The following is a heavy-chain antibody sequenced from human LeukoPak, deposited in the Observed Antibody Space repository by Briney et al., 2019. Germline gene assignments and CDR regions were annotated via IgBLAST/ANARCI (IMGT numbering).Heavy chain of an antibody. CDR2: IKQDGSEK. Sequence: GGSLRLSCAASGFTFSSYWMQWVRQAPGKGLEWVANIKQDGSEKYYADSVKGRFIISRDNAKNALYLQMSRLRAEDTAIYYCARRYFDYWGQGTLVTVSS. CDR3: ARRYFDY. CDR1: GFTFSSYW. V-gene: IGHV3-7*03. J-gene: IGHJ4*02.